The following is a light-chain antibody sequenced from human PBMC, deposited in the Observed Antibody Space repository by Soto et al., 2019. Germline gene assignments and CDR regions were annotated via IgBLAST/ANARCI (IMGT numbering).Light chain of an antibody. V-gene: IGKV2-24*01. CDR1: LSHVYSDGNTY. CDR2: RVS. J-gene: IGKJ1*01. Sequence: DVVLTQTPLSLHVTLGQPASISCRSSLSHVYSDGNTYMSWFLQRPGQPPSLLIYRVSDRFSGVPDTFSGSGAETDFTRKSSRVEAEDVGVYYCMQLAHFSRTLGQGTKLEIK. CDR3: MQLAHFSRT.